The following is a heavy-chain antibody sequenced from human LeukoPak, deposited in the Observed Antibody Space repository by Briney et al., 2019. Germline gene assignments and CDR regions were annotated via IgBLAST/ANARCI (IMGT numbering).Heavy chain of an antibody. Sequence: ASVKVSCKASGYTFNSFGISWVRQAPGQGLEWMGIINPSGGSTSYAQKFQGRVTMTRDMSTSTVYMELSSLRSEDTAVYYCARASRNYYDSSLSAFDIWGQGTMVTVSS. CDR1: GYTFNSFG. CDR3: ARASRNYYDSSLSAFDI. CDR2: INPSGGST. V-gene: IGHV1-46*02. D-gene: IGHD3-22*01. J-gene: IGHJ3*02.